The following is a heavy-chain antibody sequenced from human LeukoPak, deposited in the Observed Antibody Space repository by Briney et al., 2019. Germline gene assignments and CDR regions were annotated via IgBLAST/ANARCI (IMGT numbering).Heavy chain of an antibody. D-gene: IGHD5-12*01. V-gene: IGHV1-69*02. CDR2: IIPILGIA. J-gene: IGHJ4*02. CDR1: GGTFSSYT. CDR3: ARAQAKYSGYDYDY. Sequence: SVKVSCKASGGTFSSYTISWARQAPGQGLEWMGRIIPILGIANYAQKFQGRVTITADKSTSTAYMELSSLRSEDTAVYYCARAQAKYSGYDYDYWGQGTLVTVSS.